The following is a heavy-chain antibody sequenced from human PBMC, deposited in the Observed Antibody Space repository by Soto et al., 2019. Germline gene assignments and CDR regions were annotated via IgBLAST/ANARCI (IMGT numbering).Heavy chain of an antibody. D-gene: IGHD6-6*01. V-gene: IGHV1-69*06. J-gene: IGHJ3*02. CDR2: IIPIFGTA. Sequence: GASVKVSCKASGGTFSSYAISWVRQAPGQGLEWMGGIIPIFGTASYAQKFQGRVTITADKSTSTAYMELSSLRSEDTAVYYCARDRREYSSSSDAFDIWGQGTMVTVSS. CDR3: ARDRREYSSSSDAFDI. CDR1: GGTFSSYA.